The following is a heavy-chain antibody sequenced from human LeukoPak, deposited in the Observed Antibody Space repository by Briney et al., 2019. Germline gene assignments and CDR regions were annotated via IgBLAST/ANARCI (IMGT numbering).Heavy chain of an antibody. D-gene: IGHD6-6*01. V-gene: IGHV3-11*01. CDR3: AKETNIAAPTKYYYYYYMDV. CDR2: ISSSGSTI. J-gene: IGHJ6*03. CDR1: GFTFSDYY. Sequence: GGSLRLSCAASGFTFSDYYMSWIRQAPGKGLEWVSYISSSGSTIYYADSVKGRFTISRDNAKNSLYLQMNSLRAEDTALYYCAKETNIAAPTKYYYYYYMDVWGKGTTVTVSS.